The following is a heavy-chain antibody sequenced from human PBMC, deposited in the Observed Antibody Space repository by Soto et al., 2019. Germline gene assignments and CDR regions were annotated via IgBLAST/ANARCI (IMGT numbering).Heavy chain of an antibody. J-gene: IGHJ4*02. CDR2: ISYDGSNK. Sequence: GSLRLSCAASGFTFSSYGMHWVRQAPGKGLEWVAVISYDGSNKYYADSVKGRFTISRDNSKNTLYLQMNSLRAEDTAVYYCAKERRGYDYAGGFDYWGQGTLVTVSS. CDR3: AKERRGYDYAGGFDY. D-gene: IGHD5-12*01. V-gene: IGHV3-30*18. CDR1: GFTFSSYG.